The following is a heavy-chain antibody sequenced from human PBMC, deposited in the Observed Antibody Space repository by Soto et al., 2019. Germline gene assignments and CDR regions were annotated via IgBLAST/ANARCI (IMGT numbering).Heavy chain of an antibody. V-gene: IGHV4-31*03. Sequence: SETLSLTCTVSGGSISSGAYYWSWVRQQPGKGLEWIGYIYTGGNTYYNPSLKSRVIMSIDTSKNQFSLNLNSVTAADTAGYYCARVGYHYGSGSYDMDVWGQGTTVTVSS. J-gene: IGHJ6*02. CDR3: ARVGYHYGSGSYDMDV. CDR2: IYTGGNT. D-gene: IGHD3-10*01. CDR1: GGSISSGAYY.